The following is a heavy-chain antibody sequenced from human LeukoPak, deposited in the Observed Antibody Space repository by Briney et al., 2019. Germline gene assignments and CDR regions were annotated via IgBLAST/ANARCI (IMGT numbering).Heavy chain of an antibody. CDR1: GYTFTSYD. V-gene: IGHV1-8*03. CDR2: MNPNSGNT. J-gene: IGHJ4*02. CDR3: ARLVGATDFDY. D-gene: IGHD1-26*01. Sequence: ASVKVSCKASGYTFTSYDINWVRQATGQGLEWMGWMNPNSGNTGYAQKFQGRVTITRNTSISTAYMELSSPRSEDTAVYYCARLVGATDFDYWGQGTLVTVSS.